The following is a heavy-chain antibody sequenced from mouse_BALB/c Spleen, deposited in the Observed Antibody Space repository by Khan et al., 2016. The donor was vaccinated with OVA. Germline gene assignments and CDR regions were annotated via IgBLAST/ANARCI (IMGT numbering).Heavy chain of an antibody. Sequence: EVELVESGGGLVQPGGSLKLSCAASGFTFSSYTMSWVRQTPEKRLEWVAYISNGGGNTYYPDTVKGRFTISRYIAKNTLFLQMSSLKSEDTAMYYCARLLYRYDEYYYAMDYWGQGTSVSVSS. CDR1: GFTFSSYT. CDR3: ARLLYRYDEYYYAMDY. J-gene: IGHJ4*01. CDR2: ISNGGGNT. D-gene: IGHD2-14*01. V-gene: IGHV5-12-2*01.